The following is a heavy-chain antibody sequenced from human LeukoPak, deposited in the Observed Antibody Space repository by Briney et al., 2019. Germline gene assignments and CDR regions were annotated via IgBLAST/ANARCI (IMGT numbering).Heavy chain of an antibody. CDR2: ISSSTYI. D-gene: IGHD4/OR15-4a*01. J-gene: IGHJ5*02. Sequence: GGSLRLSCAASGFTFSCYSMNWVRQAPGKGLEWVSSISSSTYIYYADSVKGRFTISRDNAKNSLYLQMNSLGAEDTAVYYCARIPNSANFPNWFDPWGQGTLVTVSS. CDR3: ARIPNSANFPNWFDP. CDR1: GFTFSCYS. V-gene: IGHV3-21*01.